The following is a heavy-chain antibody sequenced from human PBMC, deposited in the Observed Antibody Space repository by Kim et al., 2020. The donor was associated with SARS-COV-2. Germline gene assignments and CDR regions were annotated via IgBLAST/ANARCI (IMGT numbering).Heavy chain of an antibody. Sequence: GGSLRLSCATSGFIFTSYRIHWVRQVRGKGLVWVSDINNDGSITRYVDAVKGRFTISRDNSKNTVYLQMNSLGAEDTALYYCARDGPGTFDIWGQGAMVTVSS. CDR1: GFIFTSYR. J-gene: IGHJ3*02. V-gene: IGHV3-74*01. CDR2: INNDGSIT. CDR3: ARDGPGTFDI.